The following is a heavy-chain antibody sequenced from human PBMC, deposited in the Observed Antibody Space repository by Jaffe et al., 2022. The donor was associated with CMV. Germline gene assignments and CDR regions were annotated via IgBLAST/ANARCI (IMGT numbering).Heavy chain of an antibody. D-gene: IGHD3-16*02. CDR2: IWYDGSNK. CDR1: GFTFSSYG. CDR3: ARGGNVWGSYRYIAY. Sequence: QVQLVESGGGVVQPGRSLRLSCAASGFTFSSYGMHWVRQAPGKGLEWVAVIWYDGSNKYYADSVKGRFTISRDNSKNTLYLQMNSLRAEDTAVYYCARGGNVWGSYRYIAYWGQGTLVTVSS. V-gene: IGHV3-33*01. J-gene: IGHJ4*02.